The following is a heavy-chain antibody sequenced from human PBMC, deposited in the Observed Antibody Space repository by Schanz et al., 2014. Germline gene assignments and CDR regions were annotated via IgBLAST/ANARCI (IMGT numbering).Heavy chain of an antibody. CDR2: ISAYNGNT. CDR3: ARGGYSSGWYDRDIAHFDY. Sequence: QVQLVQSGGEMKKPGASVKVSCKASGYTFTDYGVIWVRQAPGQGLEWMGWISAYNGNTNYAQKLQGRVTMTTDTSTSTAYMELRSLRSDDTAVYYCARGGYSSGWYDRDIAHFDYWGQGTLVTVSS. CDR1: GYTFTDYG. D-gene: IGHD6-19*01. J-gene: IGHJ4*02. V-gene: IGHV1-18*01.